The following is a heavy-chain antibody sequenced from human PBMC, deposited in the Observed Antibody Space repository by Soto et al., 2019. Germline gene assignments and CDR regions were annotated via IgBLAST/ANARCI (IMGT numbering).Heavy chain of an antibody. J-gene: IGHJ6*03. CDR1: GGSISSYY. D-gene: IGHD6-19*01. V-gene: IGHV4-59*12. Sequence: SETLRLTYTVSGGSISSYYCSWIRQPPGKGLEWIGYIYYSGSTNYNPSHQSRVAISVDTSKNQFSLRLTSVTAADTAVYFCARASAYSSGWGNYYYYIDVWGKGTTVTVSS. CDR3: ARASAYSSGWGNYYYYIDV. CDR2: IYYSGST.